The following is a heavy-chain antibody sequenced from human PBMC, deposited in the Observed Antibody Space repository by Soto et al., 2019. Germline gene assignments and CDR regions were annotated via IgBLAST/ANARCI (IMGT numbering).Heavy chain of an antibody. CDR2: ISPDTGNT. J-gene: IGHJ5*02. Sequence: QVQLVQSGAELRKPGASVKVSCKASGYTFTSTYLTWVRQAPGRGLEWVGWISPDTGNTNYAKKFQGRVTLTTDTSKNTVDMELRSLSADDTAVYYCARGGGAHFRFDPWGQGTLVTVSS. V-gene: IGHV1-18*01. D-gene: IGHD1-26*01. CDR1: GYTFTSTY. CDR3: ARGGGAHFRFDP.